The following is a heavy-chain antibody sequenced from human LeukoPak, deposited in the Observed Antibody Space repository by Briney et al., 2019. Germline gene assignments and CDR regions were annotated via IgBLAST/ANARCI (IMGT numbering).Heavy chain of an antibody. V-gene: IGHV3-74*03. J-gene: IGHJ4*02. CDR2: ISDDGTYT. CDR1: GFSFSRHW. CDR3: ARAAAGHFDY. D-gene: IGHD6-13*01. Sequence: SGGSLRLSCAASGFSFSRHWMHWVRQAPGKGLVWVSRISDDGTYTANVDSVEGRFTISRDNVRNTLYLHMNSLRAEDTAVYYCARAAAGHFDYWGQGTLVTVSS.